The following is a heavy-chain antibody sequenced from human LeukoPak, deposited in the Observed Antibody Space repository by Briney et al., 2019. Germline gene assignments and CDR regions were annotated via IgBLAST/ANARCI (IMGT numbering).Heavy chain of an antibody. CDR2: INHSGST. J-gene: IGHJ4*02. Sequence: SETLSLTCAVYRGFFSGYYWSWIRQPPGKGLEWIGEINHSGSTNYNPSLKSRVTISVDTCKNQFSLKLSSVTAADTAVYYCARGRLAAAGDYFDYWGQGTLVTVSS. D-gene: IGHD6-13*01. V-gene: IGHV4-34*01. CDR1: RGFFSGYY. CDR3: ARGRLAAAGDYFDY.